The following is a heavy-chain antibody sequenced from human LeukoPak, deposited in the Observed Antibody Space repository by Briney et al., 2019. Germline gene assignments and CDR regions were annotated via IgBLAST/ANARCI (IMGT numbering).Heavy chain of an antibody. D-gene: IGHD3-22*01. J-gene: IGHJ5*02. V-gene: IGHV4-39*07. CDR1: GGSISSSSYY. CDR3: AREYYYDSSGYHWFDP. CDR2: IYYSGST. Sequence: KASETLSLTCTVSGGSISSSSYYWGWIRQPPGKGLEWIGSIYYSGSTNYNPSLKSRVTISVDTSKNQFSLKLSSVTAADTAVYYCAREYYYDSSGYHWFDPWGQGTLVTVSS.